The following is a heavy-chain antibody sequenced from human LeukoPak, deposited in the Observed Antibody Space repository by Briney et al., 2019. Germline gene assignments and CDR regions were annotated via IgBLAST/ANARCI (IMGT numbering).Heavy chain of an antibody. CDR3: AKKVYYDSSGYIDY. Sequence: AGGSLRLSCAASGFTFSSYAMSWVRQAPGKGLEWVSAISGSGGSTYYADSAKGRFTISRDNSKNTLYLQMNSLRAEDTAVYYCAKKVYYDSSGYIDYWGQGTLVTVSS. J-gene: IGHJ4*02. CDR1: GFTFSSYA. CDR2: ISGSGGST. D-gene: IGHD3-22*01. V-gene: IGHV3-23*01.